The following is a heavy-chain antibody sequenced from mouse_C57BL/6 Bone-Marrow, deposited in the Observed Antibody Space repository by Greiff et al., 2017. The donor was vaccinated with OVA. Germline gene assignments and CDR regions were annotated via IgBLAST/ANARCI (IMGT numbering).Heavy chain of an antibody. CDR3: ARWWFITTVVNYFDY. Sequence: VKLQQPGAELVRPGTSVKLSCKASGYTFTSYWMHWVKQRPGQGLEWIGVIDPSDSYTNYNQKFKGKATLAVDTSSSTAYMQLSSLTSEDSAVYYCARWWFITTVVNYFDYWGQGTTLTVSS. V-gene: IGHV1-59*01. D-gene: IGHD1-1*01. CDR2: IDPSDSYT. J-gene: IGHJ2*01. CDR1: GYTFTSYW.